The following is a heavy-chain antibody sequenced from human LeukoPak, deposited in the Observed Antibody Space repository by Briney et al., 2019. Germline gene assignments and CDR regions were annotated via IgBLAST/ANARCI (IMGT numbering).Heavy chain of an antibody. CDR2: IYTSGGT. CDR1: GGSISYYY. J-gene: IGHJ4*02. CDR3: ARGVVPASHFDY. D-gene: IGHD2-2*01. V-gene: IGHV4-4*07. Sequence: PSETLSLTCSVSGGSISYYYWTWIRQPAGKGLEWIGRIYTSGGTNYNPSLKSRVTMSVDTSKNQFSLKLSSVTAADTAVYYCARGVVPASHFDYWSQGTLVTVSS.